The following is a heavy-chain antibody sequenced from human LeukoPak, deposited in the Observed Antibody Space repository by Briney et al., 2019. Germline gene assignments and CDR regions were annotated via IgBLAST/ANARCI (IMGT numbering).Heavy chain of an antibody. CDR2: IIPIFGTA. CDR3: ARGLAAAARYWYFDL. Sequence: GASVKVSCKASGDTFSSYAISWVRQAPGQGLEWMGGIIPIFGTANYAQKFQGRVTITADESTSTAYMELSSLRSEDTAVYYCARGLAAAARYWYFDLWGRGTLVTVSS. CDR1: GDTFSSYA. J-gene: IGHJ2*01. V-gene: IGHV1-69*13. D-gene: IGHD6-13*01.